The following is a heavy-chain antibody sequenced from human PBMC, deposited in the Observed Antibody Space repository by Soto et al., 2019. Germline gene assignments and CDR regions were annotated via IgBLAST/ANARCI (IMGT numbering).Heavy chain of an antibody. Sequence: GGSLRLSCAASRFTFSSYGMHWVRQAPGKGLEWVAVIWYDGSNKYSADSVKGRFTISRDNSKNTLYLQMNSLRAEDTAVYYCARDLSSGGTNACDIWGQGTVVTVSS. CDR3: ARDLSSGGTNACDI. V-gene: IGHV3-30*12. J-gene: IGHJ3*02. D-gene: IGHD2-15*01. CDR1: RFTFSSYG. CDR2: IWYDGSNK.